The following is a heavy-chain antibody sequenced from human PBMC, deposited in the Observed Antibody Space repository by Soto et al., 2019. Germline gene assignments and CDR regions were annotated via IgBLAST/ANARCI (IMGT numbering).Heavy chain of an antibody. CDR2: VSPNGNDK. J-gene: IGHJ6*02. V-gene: IGHV3-64D*08. CDR3: IRGFYGLDV. Sequence: EVQLVESGGGLVQPGGSLRLSCSASGFTFSGRSMHWVRQAPGKGLEYVSGVSPNGNDKYYTDSVKGRFTISRDNSKNTLNLQMSSLRPEDTALFYCIRGFYGLDVWGQGTTVTVSS. CDR1: GFTFSGRS.